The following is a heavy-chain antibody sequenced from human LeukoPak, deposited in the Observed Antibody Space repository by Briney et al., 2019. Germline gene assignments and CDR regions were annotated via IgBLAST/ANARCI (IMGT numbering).Heavy chain of an antibody. D-gene: IGHD3-9*01. CDR2: IYYSGST. CDR3: ARLSNYDILTGNSWFDS. Sequence: SETLSLTCTVSGGSINSYYWTWIRQPPGKALEWIGYIYYSGSTNYNPSLKSRVTISVDRSKTRFFLQLTSVAAADTAVYYCARLSNYDILTGNSWFDSWGQGTLVTVSS. V-gene: IGHV4-59*08. CDR1: GGSINSYY. J-gene: IGHJ5*01.